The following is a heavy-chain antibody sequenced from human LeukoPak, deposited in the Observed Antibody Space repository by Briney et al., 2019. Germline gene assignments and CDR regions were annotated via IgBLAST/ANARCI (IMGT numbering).Heavy chain of an antibody. V-gene: IGHV3-49*04. Sequence: GGSLRLSCTASGFTFGDYAMSWVRQAPGKGLEWVGFIRSKAYGGTTEYAASVKGRFTISRDDSKSIAYLQMNSLRAEDTAVYYCARVREGCGGDCISYYYYYAMDVWGQGTTVTVSS. CDR3: ARVREGCGGDCISYYYYYAMDV. J-gene: IGHJ6*02. CDR1: GFTFGDYA. CDR2: IRSKAYGGTT. D-gene: IGHD2-21*02.